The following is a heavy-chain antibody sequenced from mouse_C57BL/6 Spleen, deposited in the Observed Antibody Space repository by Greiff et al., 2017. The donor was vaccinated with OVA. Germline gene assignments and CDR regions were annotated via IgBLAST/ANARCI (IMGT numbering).Heavy chain of an antibody. Sequence: VQLQQSGAELVKPGASVKLSCKASGYAFSSYWMNWVKQRPGKGLEWIGQIYPGDGDTNYNGKFKGKATLTADKSSSTAYMKRSSLPSEDSAVYASARSPDLSFAYWGQGTLVTVSA. J-gene: IGHJ3*01. CDR3: ARSPDLSFAY. CDR1: GYAFSSYW. V-gene: IGHV1-80*01. CDR2: IYPGDGDT.